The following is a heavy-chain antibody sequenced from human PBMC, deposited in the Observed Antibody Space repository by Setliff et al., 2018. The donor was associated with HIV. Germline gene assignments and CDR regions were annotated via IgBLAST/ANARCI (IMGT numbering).Heavy chain of an antibody. CDR3: ARVFGPFDY. V-gene: IGHV3-7*05. J-gene: IGHJ4*02. Sequence: GGSLRLSCVASGFIFTDYWMSWVRQAPGKGLEWVANIRQDGSEKYYVDSVKGRFTISRDNSKNTLYLQMNSLRAEDTAVYYCARVFGPFDYWGQGTLVTVSS. CDR1: GFIFTDYW. D-gene: IGHD3-10*02. CDR2: IRQDGSEK.